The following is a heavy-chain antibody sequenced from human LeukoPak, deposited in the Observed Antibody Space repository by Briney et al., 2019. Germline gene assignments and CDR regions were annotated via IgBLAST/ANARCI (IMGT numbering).Heavy chain of an antibody. CDR3: ARVYYSSSYDYWYFDL. J-gene: IGHJ2*01. D-gene: IGHD6-13*01. CDR2: VYYSGST. V-gene: IGHV4-39*07. CDR1: GGSITSSSYY. Sequence: SETLSLTCTVSGGSITSSSYYWGWIRQPPGKGLEWIGSVYYSGSTNYNPSLKSRVTISVDTSKNQFSLKLSSVTAADTAVYYCARVYYSSSYDYWYFDLWGRGTLVTVSS.